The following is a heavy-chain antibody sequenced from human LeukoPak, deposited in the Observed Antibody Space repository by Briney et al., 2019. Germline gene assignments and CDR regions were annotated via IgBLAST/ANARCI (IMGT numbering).Heavy chain of an antibody. Sequence: ESLKISCKGSGYSFDNYWITWLRQMPGKGLEWMGKIDLSDSYTNYSPSFQGHVTISADKSISTAYLQWSSLKASDSAMYYCARHDYGSGSYSHFDHWGQGTLVTVSS. V-gene: IGHV5-10-1*01. J-gene: IGHJ4*02. CDR1: GYSFDNYW. CDR3: ARHDYGSGSYSHFDH. CDR2: IDLSDSYT. D-gene: IGHD3-10*01.